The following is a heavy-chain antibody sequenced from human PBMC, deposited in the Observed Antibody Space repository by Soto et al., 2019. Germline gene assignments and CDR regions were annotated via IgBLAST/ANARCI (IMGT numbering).Heavy chain of an antibody. Sequence: QVQLVGSGGGVVQPGRSLRLSCAASGFTFSSYAMHWVRQAPGKGLEWVAVISYDGSNKYYADSVKGRFTISRDNSKNTLYLQMNSLRAEDTAVYYCAKVQIAAPPYFDYWGQGTLVTVSS. D-gene: IGHD6-6*01. CDR3: AKVQIAAPPYFDY. V-gene: IGHV3-30-3*01. CDR1: GFTFSSYA. J-gene: IGHJ4*02. CDR2: ISYDGSNK.